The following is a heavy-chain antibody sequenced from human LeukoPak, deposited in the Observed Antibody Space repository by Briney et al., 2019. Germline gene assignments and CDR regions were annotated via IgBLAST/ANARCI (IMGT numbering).Heavy chain of an antibody. J-gene: IGHJ2*01. CDR3: ARDYFSRAALLVYFEL. CDR1: GFSFTSYA. D-gene: IGHD3-10*01. CDR2: ISGSGRST. V-gene: IGHV3-23*01. Sequence: GGSLRLSCAASGFSFTSYAMNWVRQAPGKGLEWVSAISGSGRSTYSADSVRGRFTTSRDNSKNILYLQMNNLRGEDTAVYYCARDYFSRAALLVYFELWGRGTLVTVSS.